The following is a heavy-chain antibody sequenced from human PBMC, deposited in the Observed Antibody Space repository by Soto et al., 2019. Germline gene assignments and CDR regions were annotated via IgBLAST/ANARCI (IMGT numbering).Heavy chain of an antibody. D-gene: IGHD2-15*01. J-gene: IGHJ4*02. Sequence: GGSINSNNYYWAWIRQPPGKGLAWIASIYYGGSTYYNPSLKSRVSISVDTSKNHFSLKLSSATAADTAVYYCAKVVVAATRHTDFDSWGQGTLVTVSS. V-gene: IGHV4-39*02. CDR3: AKVVVAATRHTDFDS. CDR1: GGSINSNNYY. CDR2: IYYGGST.